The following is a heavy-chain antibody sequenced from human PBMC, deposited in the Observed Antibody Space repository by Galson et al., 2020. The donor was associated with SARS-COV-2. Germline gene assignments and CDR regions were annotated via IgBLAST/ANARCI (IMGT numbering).Heavy chain of an antibody. CDR3: ARAGLSYYCDSSGHDWFDP. V-gene: IGHV4-4*07. J-gene: IGHJ5*02. D-gene: IGHD3-22*01. Sequence: ETSETLSLTCTVSGGSISSYYWSWIRQPAGKGLEWIGRIYTSGSTNYNPSLKSRVTMSVYTSKNQFSLKLRSVTAADTAVYYCARAGLSYYCDSSGHDWFDPWGQGTLVTVCS. CDR2: IYTSGST. CDR1: GGSISSYY.